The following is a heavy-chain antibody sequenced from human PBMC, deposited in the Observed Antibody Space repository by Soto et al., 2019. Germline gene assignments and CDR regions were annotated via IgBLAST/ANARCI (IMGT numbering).Heavy chain of an antibody. CDR2: ITSSGSII. V-gene: IGHV3-11*01. Sequence: QVQLVESGGGLVKPGGSLRLSCAGSGFTFSDYHMSWIRQTPGKGLEWVSFITSSGSIIFYADSAKGRFTISRDNAKNSLYLQMNSLRAEDTAVYYCARDSQYYYDSTGYYYNFDYWGQGTLVTVSS. D-gene: IGHD3-22*01. J-gene: IGHJ4*02. CDR3: ARDSQYYYDSTGYYYNFDY. CDR1: GFTFSDYH.